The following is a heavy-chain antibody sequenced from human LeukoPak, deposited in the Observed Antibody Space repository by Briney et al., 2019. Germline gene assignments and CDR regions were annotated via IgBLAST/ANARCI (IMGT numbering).Heavy chain of an antibody. V-gene: IGHV4-34*01. Sequence: SETLSLTCAVYGGSFSGYYWSWIRQPPGKGLEWIGEINHSGSTNYNPSLKSRVTISVDTSKNQFSLKLSSVTAADTAVYYCARVTNFRVRCGGDCHFDYWGQGTLVTVSS. CDR2: INHSGST. D-gene: IGHD2-21*02. J-gene: IGHJ4*02. CDR3: ARVTNFRVRCGGDCHFDY. CDR1: GGSFSGYY.